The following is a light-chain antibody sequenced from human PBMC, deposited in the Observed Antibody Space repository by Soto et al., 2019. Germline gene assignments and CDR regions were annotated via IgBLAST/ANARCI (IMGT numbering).Light chain of an antibody. J-gene: IGKJ5*01. Sequence: EIVLTQSPATLSLSPGERATLSCRASQSVSSYLAWYQQKPGQAHRLLIYDASNSATGIPARFIGSGSGTDFTLTISSLEPEDFAVYYCQQRSNWPPITFGQGTRLEIK. CDR2: DAS. CDR1: QSVSSY. V-gene: IGKV3-11*01. CDR3: QQRSNWPPIT.